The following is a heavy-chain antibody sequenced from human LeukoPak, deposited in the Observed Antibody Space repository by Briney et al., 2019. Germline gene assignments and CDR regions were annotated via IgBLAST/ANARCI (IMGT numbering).Heavy chain of an antibody. CDR1: GGTFSSYA. V-gene: IGHV1-8*02. CDR2: MNPNSGNT. D-gene: IGHD3-3*01. Sequence: ASVKVSCKASGGTFSSYAISWVRQAPGQGLEWMGWMNPNSGNTGYAQKFQGRVTMTRNTSISTAYMELSSLRSEDTAVYYCAREVAYDFWSGYPPYYYYYYMDVWGKGTTVTVSS. J-gene: IGHJ6*03. CDR3: AREVAYDFWSGYPPYYYYYYMDV.